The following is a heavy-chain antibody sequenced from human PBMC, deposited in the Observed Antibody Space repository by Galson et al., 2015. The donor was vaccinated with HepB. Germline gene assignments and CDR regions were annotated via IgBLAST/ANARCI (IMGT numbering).Heavy chain of an antibody. CDR3: ARVSSKHYGDYSVDY. CDR1: GFSLSRYW. D-gene: IGHD4-17*01. V-gene: IGHV3-7*03. J-gene: IGHJ4*02. Sequence: SLRLSCAASGFSLSRYWMSWVRQAPGKGLEWVGNIKEDGSEKYYVDPVKGRFTMSRDNAKNSLYLEMNSLRAEDAAVYYCARVSSKHYGDYSVDYWGQGTLVTVSS. CDR2: IKEDGSEK.